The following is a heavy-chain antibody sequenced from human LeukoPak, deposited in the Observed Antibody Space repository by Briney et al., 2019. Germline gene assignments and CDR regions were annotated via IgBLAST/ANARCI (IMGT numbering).Heavy chain of an antibody. CDR1: GGSITSNW. D-gene: IGHD4-17*01. CDR3: ARNGYYSVDY. V-gene: IGHV4-4*02. CDR2: IYHSGST. J-gene: IGHJ4*02. Sequence: SETLSLTCLVSGGSITSNWWSWVRQPPGKGLEWIGEIYHSGSTTYNPSLKSRVTMSIDTSKTQFSLKLSSVTAADTAVYYCARNGYYSVDYWGQGTLVTVSS.